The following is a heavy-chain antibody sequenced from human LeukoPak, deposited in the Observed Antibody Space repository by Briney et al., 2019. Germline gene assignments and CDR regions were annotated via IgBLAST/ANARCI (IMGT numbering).Heavy chain of an antibody. V-gene: IGHV1-69*05. CDR2: IIPILGTA. J-gene: IGHJ4*02. CDR3: ARDFRDSSSWPDY. CDR1: GGTFSSYA. Sequence: SVKVSCKASGGTFSSYAISWVRQAPGQGLEWMGGIIPILGTANYAQKFQGRVTMIRDTSTSTVYMELSSLRSEDTAVYYCARDFRDSSSWPDYWGQGTLVTVSS. D-gene: IGHD6-13*01.